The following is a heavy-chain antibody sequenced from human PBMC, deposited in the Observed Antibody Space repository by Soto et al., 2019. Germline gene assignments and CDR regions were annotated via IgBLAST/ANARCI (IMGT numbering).Heavy chain of an antibody. CDR3: ARAGVIAVAGTPLEYFQH. CDR2: ISAYNGNT. V-gene: IGHV1-18*01. CDR1: GYTFTSYG. D-gene: IGHD6-19*01. J-gene: IGHJ1*01. Sequence: QVQLVQSGAEVKKPGASVKVSCKASGYTFTSYGIIWVRQAPGQGLEWMGWISAYNGNTNYAQKLQGRVTMTTDTSTSTAYMELRSLRSDDTAVYYCARAGVIAVAGTPLEYFQHWGQGTLVTVSS.